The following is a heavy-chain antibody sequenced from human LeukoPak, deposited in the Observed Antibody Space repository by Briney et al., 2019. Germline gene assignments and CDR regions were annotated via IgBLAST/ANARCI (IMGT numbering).Heavy chain of an antibody. Sequence: PSVKVSCKASGGTFSSYAISWVRQAPGQGLEWMGGIIPIFGTANYAQKFQGRVTITTDESTSTAYMELSSLRSEDTAVYYCARGGSSSTPYYYYYYMDAWGKGTTVTVSS. D-gene: IGHD6-6*01. J-gene: IGHJ6*03. CDR2: IIPIFGTA. CDR3: ARGGSSSTPYYYYYYMDA. CDR1: GGTFSSYA. V-gene: IGHV1-69*05.